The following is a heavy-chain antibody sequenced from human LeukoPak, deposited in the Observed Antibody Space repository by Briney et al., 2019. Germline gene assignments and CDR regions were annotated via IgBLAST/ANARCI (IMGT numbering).Heavy chain of an antibody. D-gene: IGHD6-13*01. CDR1: GFTVSSNY. CDR3: ARVLIAAAGRGYYYYYYMDV. J-gene: IGHJ6*03. CDR2: IYSGGST. Sequence: PGGSLRLSCAASGFTVSSNYMSWVRQAPGKGLEWVSVIYSGGSTYYADSVRGRFTISRDNSKNTLYLQMNSLRAEDTAVYYCARVLIAAAGRGYYYYYYMDVWGKGTTVTISS. V-gene: IGHV3-53*01.